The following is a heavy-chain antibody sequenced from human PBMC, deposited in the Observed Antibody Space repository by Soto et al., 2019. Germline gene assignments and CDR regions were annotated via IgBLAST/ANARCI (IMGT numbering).Heavy chain of an antibody. CDR3: ARGRYGDY. CDR2: ISAHNGNT. V-gene: IGHV1-18*01. J-gene: IGHJ4*02. D-gene: IGHD1-1*01. CDR1: GYGFTTYG. Sequence: QVHLVQSGAEVKKPGASVKVSCKGSGYGFTTYGITWVRQAPGQGLEWMAWISAHNGNTNYAQKLQGRVTVTRDTSTSTAYMELSSLRSDDTAVYYCARGRYGDYWGQGALVTGSS.